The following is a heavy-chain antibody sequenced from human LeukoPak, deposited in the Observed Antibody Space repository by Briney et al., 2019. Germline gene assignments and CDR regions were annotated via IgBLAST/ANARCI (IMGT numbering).Heavy chain of an antibody. D-gene: IGHD2-15*01. CDR1: GDSISSSSYY. J-gene: IGHJ4*02. V-gene: IGHV4-39*07. CDR2: IYYSGTT. CDR3: ARIRGYCSRGSCYHVDY. Sequence: SETLSLTCTVSGDSISSSSYYWGWIRQPPGKGLEWIAYIYYSGTTNYDTSLQSRLTISIDTSKNQFSLKLTSVTAADTAVYFCARIRGYCSRGSCYHVDYWGQGTLVIVSS.